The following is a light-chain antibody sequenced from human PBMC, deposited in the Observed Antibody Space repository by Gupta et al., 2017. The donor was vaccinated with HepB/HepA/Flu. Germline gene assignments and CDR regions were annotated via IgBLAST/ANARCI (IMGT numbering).Light chain of an antibody. V-gene: IGLV1-44*01. CDR2: DDD. Sequence: QSVLAQPVAPSGPPGQRVPISCSGSSSNIGSNTVNWYQQLPGTAPKLLIYDDDRRPSGVPDRLSGSKSGTSATMAISGLQSDDEAHYNCSTWDDSRVGAVTFGGGTKLTVL. J-gene: IGLJ2*01. CDR3: STWDDSRVGAVT. CDR1: SSNIGSNT.